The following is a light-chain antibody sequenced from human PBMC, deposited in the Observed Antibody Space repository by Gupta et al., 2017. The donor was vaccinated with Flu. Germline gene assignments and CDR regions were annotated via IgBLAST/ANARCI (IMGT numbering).Light chain of an antibody. CDR3: AAWDDRLDAVI. V-gene: IGLV1-44*01. CDR1: RSNIGTNT. Sequence: QSVLTQPPSASGTPGQRVTISCSGSRSNIGTNTVNWYHQLPGTAPKLLIYSDNQRPSGVPDRFSGSKSGTSASLAISGLQSEDEADYYCAAWDDRLDAVIFGGGTKLTVL. J-gene: IGLJ2*01. CDR2: SDN.